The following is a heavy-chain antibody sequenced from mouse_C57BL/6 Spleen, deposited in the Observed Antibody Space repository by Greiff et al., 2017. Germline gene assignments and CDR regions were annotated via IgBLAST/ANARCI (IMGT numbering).Heavy chain of an antibody. J-gene: IGHJ4*01. CDR3: ARHGPSDYSNPYYYAMDY. CDR2: FYPGSGSI. Sequence: QVQLKESGAELVKPGASVKLSCKASGYTFTEYTIHWVKQRSGQGLEWIGWFYPGSGSIKYNEKFKDKATLTADKSSSTVYMALSRLTSEDSAVYFCARHGPSDYSNPYYYAMDYWGQGTSVTVSS. D-gene: IGHD2-5*01. V-gene: IGHV1-62-2*01. CDR1: GYTFTEYT.